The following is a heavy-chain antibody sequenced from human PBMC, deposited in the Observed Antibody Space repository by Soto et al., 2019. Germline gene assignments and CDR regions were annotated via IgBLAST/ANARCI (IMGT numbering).Heavy chain of an antibody. V-gene: IGHV3-7*05. CDR3: ARGRAYGDNRPTAFDY. CDR1: GFSLSSYW. CDR2: IKQYGTEN. D-gene: IGHD4-17*01. J-gene: IGHJ4*02. Sequence: GGSLRLSCAASGFSLSSYWMSWVRQAPGKGLEWVANIKQYGTENYYVDSVRGRFTISRDDAKNSLYLQMNSLGAEDTAVYYCARGRAYGDNRPTAFDYWAQGTLVTVSS.